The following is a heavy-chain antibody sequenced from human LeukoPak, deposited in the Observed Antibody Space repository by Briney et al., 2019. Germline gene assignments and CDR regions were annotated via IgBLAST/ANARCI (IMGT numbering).Heavy chain of an antibody. Sequence: ASVKVSCKASGYTFTSYDINWVRQATGQGLEWMGWMNPNSGNTGYAQKFQGRVTMTRNTSISTAYMELSSLRSEDTAVYYCASLRNYGLPYWYFDLWGRGTLVTVSS. CDR3: ASLRNYGLPYWYFDL. V-gene: IGHV1-8*01. CDR2: MNPNSGNT. J-gene: IGHJ2*01. D-gene: IGHD3-16*01. CDR1: GYTFTSYD.